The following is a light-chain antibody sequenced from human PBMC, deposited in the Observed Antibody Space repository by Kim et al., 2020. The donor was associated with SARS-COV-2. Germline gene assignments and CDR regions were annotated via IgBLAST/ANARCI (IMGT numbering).Light chain of an antibody. CDR3: QAWDTNTGVI. V-gene: IGLV3-1*01. J-gene: IGLJ2*01. CDR1: TLGTGY. Sequence: SYELTQPPSVSVSPGQTARITCSGDTLGTGYASWYQQRTGQSPVLLIYQNFKRPSGIPERFSGSNSGNTATLTIRGTQSEDEADYYCQAWDTNTGVIFGG. CDR2: QNF.